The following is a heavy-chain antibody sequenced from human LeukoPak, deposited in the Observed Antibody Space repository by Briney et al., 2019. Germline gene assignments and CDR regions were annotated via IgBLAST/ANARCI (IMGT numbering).Heavy chain of an antibody. D-gene: IGHD1-26*01. CDR3: TTGYYADYFQH. Sequence: GGSLRLSCAASGFPFSRFAMTWVRQAPGKGLEWVGRIKSNTDGGTTDYAAPVKGRFTISRDDSENTLYLQMNSLRTEDTAVYYCTTGYYADYFQHWGQGTLVTVFS. CDR2: IKSNTDGGTT. CDR1: GFPFSRFA. V-gene: IGHV3-15*01. J-gene: IGHJ1*01.